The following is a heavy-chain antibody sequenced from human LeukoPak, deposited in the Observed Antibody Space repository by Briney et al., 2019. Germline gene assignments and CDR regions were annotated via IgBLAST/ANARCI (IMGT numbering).Heavy chain of an antibody. Sequence: GRSLRLSCAASGFTFSSYGMHWVRQAPGKGLEWVAVIWYDGSNKYYADSVKGRFTISRDNSKNTLYLQMNSLRAEDTAVYYCARDLAYTDIVVVPAAMDYWGQGTLVTVSS. CDR3: ARDLAYTDIVVVPAAMDY. D-gene: IGHD2-2*01. CDR2: IWYDGSNK. V-gene: IGHV3-33*01. CDR1: GFTFSSYG. J-gene: IGHJ4*02.